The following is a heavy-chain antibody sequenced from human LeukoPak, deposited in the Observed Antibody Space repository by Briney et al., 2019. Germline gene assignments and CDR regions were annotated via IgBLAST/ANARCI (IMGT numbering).Heavy chain of an antibody. J-gene: IGHJ6*02. D-gene: IGHD3-3*01. CDR1: GGTFSSYA. CDR3: ARVVGSGYYLDTSYYYYYGMDV. V-gene: IGHV1-69*01. CDR2: IIPIFGTA. Sequence: GASVKVSCKASGGTFSSYAISWVRQAPGQGLEWMGGIIPIFGTANYAQKFQGRVTITADESTSTAYMELSSLRSEDTAVYYCARVVGSGYYLDTSYYYYYGMDVWGQGTTVTVPS.